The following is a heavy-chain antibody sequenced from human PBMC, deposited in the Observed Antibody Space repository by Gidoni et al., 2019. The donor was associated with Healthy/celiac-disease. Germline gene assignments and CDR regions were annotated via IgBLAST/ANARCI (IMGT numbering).Heavy chain of an antibody. V-gene: IGHV1-18*01. CDR2: ISAYNGNT. Sequence: PGQGLEWVGWISAYNGNTNYAQKLQGRVTMTTDTSTRTAYMELRSLRSDDTAVYYCARSGSGSYLQVYYYYMDVWGKGTTVTVSS. J-gene: IGHJ6*03. CDR3: ARSGSGSYLQVYYYYMDV. D-gene: IGHD3-10*01.